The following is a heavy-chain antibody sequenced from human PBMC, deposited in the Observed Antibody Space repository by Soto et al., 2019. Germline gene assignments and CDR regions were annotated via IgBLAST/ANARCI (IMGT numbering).Heavy chain of an antibody. CDR2: IYYSGST. Sequence: SETLSLTCTVSGGSISSGGYYWSWIRQHPGKGLEWIGYIYYSGSTYYNPSLKSRVTISVDTSKNQFSLKLSSVTAADTAVYYCAREITGTTIDYWGQGTLVTVSS. CDR3: AREITGTTIDY. J-gene: IGHJ4*02. V-gene: IGHV4-31*03. CDR1: GGSISSGGYY. D-gene: IGHD1-7*01.